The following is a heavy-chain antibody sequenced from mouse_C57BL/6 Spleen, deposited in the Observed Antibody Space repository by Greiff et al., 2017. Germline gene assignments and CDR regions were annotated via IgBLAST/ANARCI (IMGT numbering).Heavy chain of an antibody. CDR1: GFTFSDFY. D-gene: IGHD1-1*01. Sequence: EVKLVESGGGLVQSGRSLRLSCATSGFTFSDFYMEWVRQAPGKGLEWIAASRNKANDYTTEYSASVKGRFIVARDTSQSILYLQMNALRAEDTAIYYCASDAWDYGSSSYAMDYWGQGTSLTVSS. V-gene: IGHV7-1*01. CDR2: SRNKANDYTT. CDR3: ASDAWDYGSSSYAMDY. J-gene: IGHJ4*01.